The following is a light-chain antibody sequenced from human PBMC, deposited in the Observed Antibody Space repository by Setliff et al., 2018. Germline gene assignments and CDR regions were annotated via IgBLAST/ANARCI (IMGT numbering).Light chain of an antibody. CDR1: SSDVGGYNY. V-gene: IGLV2-14*03. J-gene: IGLJ1*01. CDR3: SSYTTSGTDV. CDR2: DVT. Sequence: QSVLTQPASVSGSPGQWITISCSGTSSDVGGYNYVSWYQQHPGKAPKLMIYDVTNRPSGISNRFSGSKSGNTASLTISGLQAEDDADYYCSSYTTSGTDVFGTGTRSPS.